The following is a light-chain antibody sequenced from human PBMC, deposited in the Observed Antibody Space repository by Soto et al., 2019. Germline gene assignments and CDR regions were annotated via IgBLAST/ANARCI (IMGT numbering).Light chain of an antibody. V-gene: IGLV2-14*03. CDR1: SSDVGGYNY. Sequence: QAVQSHPASVSGSPGHAITVSCTGTSSDVGGYNYVSWYQQHPGKAPQLMIYDVSYRPSGVSDRFSGSKSGNAASLTISGLQAEEEADHYCCSYTSSTTYVFGTGTKVTAL. J-gene: IGLJ1*01. CDR3: CSYTSSTTYV. CDR2: DVS.